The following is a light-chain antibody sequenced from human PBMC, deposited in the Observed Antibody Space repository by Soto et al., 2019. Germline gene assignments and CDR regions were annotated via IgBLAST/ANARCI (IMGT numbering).Light chain of an antibody. Sequence: QSALTQPPSASGSLGQSVTISCTGTSSDVGGFNYVSWYQQHPGKAPKLIIYEVTKRPSGVADRFSGSRSGNTASLTVSGLQAEDEADYHCSSYTPINNVLFGGGTKLTVL. CDR2: EVT. CDR1: SSDVGGFNY. V-gene: IGLV2-8*01. CDR3: SSYTPINNVL. J-gene: IGLJ2*01.